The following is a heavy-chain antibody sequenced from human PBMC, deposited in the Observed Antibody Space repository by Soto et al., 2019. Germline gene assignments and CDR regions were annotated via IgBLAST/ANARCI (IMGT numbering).Heavy chain of an antibody. Sequence: GESLKISCKGSGHSFTSYWISWVRQMPGKGLEWMGRIDPSDSYTNYSPSFQGHVTISADKSISTAYLQWSSLKASDTAMYYCARSRGYCSSTSCYGPSYYGMDVWAQGTTVTVSS. J-gene: IGHJ6*02. D-gene: IGHD2-2*01. CDR1: GHSFTSYW. CDR2: IDPSDSYT. V-gene: IGHV5-10-1*01. CDR3: ARSRGYCSSTSCYGPSYYGMDV.